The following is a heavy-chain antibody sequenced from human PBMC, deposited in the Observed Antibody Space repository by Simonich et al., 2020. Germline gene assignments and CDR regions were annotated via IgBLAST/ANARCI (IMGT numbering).Heavy chain of an antibody. Sequence: QVQLVQSGAEVKKPGASVKVSCKASGYTFTGYYMHWVRQAHGQGLEGIGWINPNGGGTNYAQKFQGRVTMTRDTSISTAYMELSRLRSDDTAVYYCARVSGGTAMVTSTFDIWGQGTMVTVSS. CDR2: INPNGGGT. CDR3: ARVSGGTAMVTSTFDI. D-gene: IGHD5-18*01. CDR1: GYTFTGYY. V-gene: IGHV1-2*02. J-gene: IGHJ3*02.